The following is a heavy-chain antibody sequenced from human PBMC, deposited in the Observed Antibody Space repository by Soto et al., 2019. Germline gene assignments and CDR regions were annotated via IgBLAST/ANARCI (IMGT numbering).Heavy chain of an antibody. V-gene: IGHV1-69*06. D-gene: IGHD1-26*01. J-gene: IGHJ4*02. CDR2: IIPIFGTA. CDR3: ARDRLVGATFFGGFDY. Sequence: QVQLVQSGAEVKKPGSSVKVSCKASGGTFSSYAISWVRQAPGQGLEWMGGIIPIFGTANYAQKFQGRVTITADKSTSTAYMELRSLRSEDTAVYYCARDRLVGATFFGGFDYWGQGTLVTVSS. CDR1: GGTFSSYA.